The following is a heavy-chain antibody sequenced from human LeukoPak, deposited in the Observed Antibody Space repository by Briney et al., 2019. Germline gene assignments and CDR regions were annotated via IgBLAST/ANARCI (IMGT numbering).Heavy chain of an antibody. CDR2: IGGGGADK. D-gene: IGHD4-17*01. V-gene: IGHV3-23*01. CDR1: GFTFSTYG. Sequence: GGSLRLSCVASGFTFSTYGMRWVRQAPGKGLEWVSSIGGGGADKYYADSVKGRFTISRDNSKNTLSLQMNSLRAEDTAVYYCASFDDDYGDYMGFDYWGQGTLVTVSS. CDR3: ASFDDDYGDYMGFDY. J-gene: IGHJ4*02.